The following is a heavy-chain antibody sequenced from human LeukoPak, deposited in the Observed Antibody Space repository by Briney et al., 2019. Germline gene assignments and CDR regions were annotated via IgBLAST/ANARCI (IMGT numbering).Heavy chain of an antibody. J-gene: IGHJ3*02. CDR2: INPSGGST. D-gene: IGHD3-22*01. CDR3: ARSPRDSTDAFDI. Sequence: ASVTVSCTASGYTFTTYYMHWVRQAPGQGLEWMGIINPSGGSTSYAQKFQGRVTKTRDTSTSTVYMELSSLRSEDTAVYYCARSPRDSTDAFDIWGQGTMVTVSS. CDR1: GYTFTTYY. V-gene: IGHV1-46*01.